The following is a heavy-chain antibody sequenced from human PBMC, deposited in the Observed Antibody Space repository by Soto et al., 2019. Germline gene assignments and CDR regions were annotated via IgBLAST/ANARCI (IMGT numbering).Heavy chain of an antibody. CDR1: GGTFSSYA. J-gene: IGHJ4*02. V-gene: IGHV1-69*13. CDR2: IIPIFGTA. Sequence: SVKVSCKASGGTFSSYAISWVRQAPGQGLEWMGGIIPIFGTANYAQKFQGRVTITADESTSTAYMELSSLRSEDTAVYYCARAVRYFDGGDYWGQGTLVTVSS. CDR3: ARAVRYFDGGDY. D-gene: IGHD3-9*01.